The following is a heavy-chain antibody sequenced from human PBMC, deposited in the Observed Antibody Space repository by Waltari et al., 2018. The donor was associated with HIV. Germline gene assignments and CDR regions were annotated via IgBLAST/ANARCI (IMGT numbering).Heavy chain of an antibody. CDR2: NIPGNPDT. J-gene: IGHJ1*01. CDR3: VVSPHYFDGPEGRGRLDYFQN. V-gene: IGHV5-51*03. Sequence: EVQLVQSRKAIKKPGESLKISGTASGYKINTYWIGCVRRMTVKGLELMGINIPGNPDTKYNQSTQGQVSITASTSVTTAYLHWRSLKASDTAKYYCVVSPHYFDGPEGRGRLDYFQNWGQGTLVTVSS. CDR1: GYKINTYW. D-gene: IGHD3-9*01.